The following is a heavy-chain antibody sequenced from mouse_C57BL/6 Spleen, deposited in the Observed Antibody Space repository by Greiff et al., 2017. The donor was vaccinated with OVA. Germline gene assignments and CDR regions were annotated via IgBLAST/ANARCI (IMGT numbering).Heavy chain of an antibody. CDR3: ARANYYGSSSPWFAY. Sequence: QVQLQQPGAELVRPGSSVKLSCKASGYTFTSYWMHWVKQRPIQGLEWIGNIDPSDSETHYNQKFKDKATLTVDKSSSTAYMQLSSLTSEDSAVYYCARANYYGSSSPWFAYWGQGTLVTVSA. D-gene: IGHD1-1*01. J-gene: IGHJ3*01. CDR2: IDPSDSET. V-gene: IGHV1-52*01. CDR1: GYTFTSYW.